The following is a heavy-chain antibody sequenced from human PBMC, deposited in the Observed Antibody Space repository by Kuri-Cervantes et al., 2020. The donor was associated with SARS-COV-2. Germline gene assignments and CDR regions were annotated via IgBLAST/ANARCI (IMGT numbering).Heavy chain of an antibody. J-gene: IGHJ4*02. Sequence: SQTLSLTCAVSGYSISSGYYWGWIRQPPGKGLEWIGSIYHSGSTYYNPSLKSRVTISVDTSKNQFSLRLTSVTAADTALYYCARHAVYGSSFWVDFWGQGALVTVSS. CDR2: IYHSGST. V-gene: IGHV4-38-2*01. D-gene: IGHD6-6*01. CDR1: GYSISSGYY. CDR3: ARHAVYGSSFWVDF.